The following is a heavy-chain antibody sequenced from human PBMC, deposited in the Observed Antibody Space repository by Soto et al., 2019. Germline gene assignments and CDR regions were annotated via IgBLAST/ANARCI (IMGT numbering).Heavy chain of an antibody. Sequence: GASVKVSCKASGYTFTSYGISWVRQAPGQGLEWMGWISAYNGNTNYAQKLQGRVTMTTDTSTSTAYMELRSLRSDDTAVYYCARDLSGSYRGPFDYWGQGTLVTVSS. CDR1: GYTFTSYG. CDR2: ISAYNGNT. J-gene: IGHJ4*02. V-gene: IGHV1-18*01. D-gene: IGHD1-26*01. CDR3: ARDLSGSYRGPFDY.